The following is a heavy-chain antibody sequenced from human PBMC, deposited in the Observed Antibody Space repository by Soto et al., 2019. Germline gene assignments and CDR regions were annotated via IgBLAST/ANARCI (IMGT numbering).Heavy chain of an antibody. V-gene: IGHV4-61*01. Sequence: QVQLQESGPGLVKPSETLSLTCTVSGGSVTSGSYSWSWIRQPPGKGLELIGYIYYSGSTKYNPSLKRRVAISVDTSKNQFSLKLSSVTAAGTAVYYCARVSERITGSIGPYYGMDVWGQGTTVTVSS. CDR3: ARVSERITGSIGPYYGMDV. CDR1: GGSVTSGSYS. D-gene: IGHD1-20*01. CDR2: IYYSGST. J-gene: IGHJ6*02.